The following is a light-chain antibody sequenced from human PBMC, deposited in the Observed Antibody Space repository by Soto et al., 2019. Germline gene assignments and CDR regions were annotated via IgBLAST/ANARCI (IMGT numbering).Light chain of an antibody. CDR2: LGS. CDR1: QSLLHSNGYNY. J-gene: IGKJ1*01. Sequence: DNVMTQSPLSLPVTPGEPASISCRSSQSLLHSNGYNYLDWYLQKPGQSPQLLIYLGSNRASGVPDRFSGSGSGTDFTLKISRVEAEDVGVYYCMQALQTSWTFGQGTKVEIK. V-gene: IGKV2-28*01. CDR3: MQALQTSWT.